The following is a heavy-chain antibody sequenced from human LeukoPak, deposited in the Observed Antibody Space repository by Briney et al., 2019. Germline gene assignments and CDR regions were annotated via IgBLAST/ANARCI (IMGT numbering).Heavy chain of an antibody. CDR1: GGSISSGDYY. Sequence: SQTLSLSCAVSGGSISSGDYYWACLRQPPGKGLESIGYIDYSGSTYYNPYLKSRVIISLDTSKNQFSLKLNSVTATDTDVYYCAREKSESYYETCDYWGQGTLVTVSS. J-gene: IGHJ4*02. V-gene: IGHV4-30-4*01. CDR2: IDYSGST. D-gene: IGHD3-10*01. CDR3: AREKSESYYETCDY.